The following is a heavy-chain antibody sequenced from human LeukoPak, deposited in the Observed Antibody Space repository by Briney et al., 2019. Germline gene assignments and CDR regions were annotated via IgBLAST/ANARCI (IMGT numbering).Heavy chain of an antibody. V-gene: IGHV3-23*01. CDR3: TGSFGELSFFAH. CDR1: GFTFSSHG. Sequence: PGGSLRLSCAASGFTFSSHGMNWVRQAPGKGLEWVSGISPSGGITYYTDSVKGRFTISRDNSKNTQSLQVNSLKTEDTAVYYCTGSFGELSFFAHWGQGTLVTVSS. D-gene: IGHD3-10*01. CDR2: ISPSGGIT. J-gene: IGHJ4*02.